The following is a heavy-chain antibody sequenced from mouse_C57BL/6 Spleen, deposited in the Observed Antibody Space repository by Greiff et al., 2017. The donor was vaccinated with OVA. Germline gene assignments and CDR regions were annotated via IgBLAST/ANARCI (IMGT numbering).Heavy chain of an antibody. J-gene: IGHJ4*01. Sequence: EVQLQQSGAELVKPGASVKLSCTASGFTFTGYCMHWVKQRPEPGLEWIGRLDPEGGGTNYAEKFKGKATITADKPSNTAYLQLSSLTSEDTAVYYCASERNCDGMDYWGQGTPVTVSA. CDR3: ASERNCDGMDY. CDR1: GFTFTGYC. V-gene: IGHV14-2*01. D-gene: IGHD4-1*01. CDR2: LDPEGGGT.